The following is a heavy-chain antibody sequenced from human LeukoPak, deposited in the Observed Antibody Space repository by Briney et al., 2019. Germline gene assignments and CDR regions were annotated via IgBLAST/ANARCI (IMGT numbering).Heavy chain of an antibody. CDR1: GFTFSSYG. D-gene: IGHD3-3*01. V-gene: IGHV3-33*01. CDR3: ARDLPITIFGVVNRYNWFDP. CDR2: IWYDGSNK. Sequence: PGGSLRLSCAASGFTFSSYGMHWVRQAPGKGLEWVAVIWYDGSNKYYADSVKARFTISRDNSKNTLYLQMNSLRAEDTAVYYCARDLPITIFGVVNRYNWFDPWGQGTLVTVSS. J-gene: IGHJ5*02.